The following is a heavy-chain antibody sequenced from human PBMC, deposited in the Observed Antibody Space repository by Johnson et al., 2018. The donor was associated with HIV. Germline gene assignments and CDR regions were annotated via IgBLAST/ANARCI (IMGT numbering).Heavy chain of an antibody. CDR2: ISYDGSNK. J-gene: IGHJ3*02. CDR1: GFTFSSYA. CDR3: AKSSRVATTFDAFDI. Sequence: VQLVESGGGVVQPGRSLRLSCAASGFTFSSYAMHWVRQAPGKGLEWVAVISYDGSNKYYADSVKGRFTISRDNSKNTLYLQMNSLRAEDTAVYYCAKSSRVATTFDAFDIWGQGTIVTVSS. D-gene: IGHD2-15*01. V-gene: IGHV3-30-3*02.